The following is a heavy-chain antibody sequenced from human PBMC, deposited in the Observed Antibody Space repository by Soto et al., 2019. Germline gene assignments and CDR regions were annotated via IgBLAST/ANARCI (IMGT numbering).Heavy chain of an antibody. J-gene: IGHJ6*03. CDR3: ARGGISHWAYFYYMDV. V-gene: IGHV4-34*01. D-gene: IGHD2-21*01. Sequence: SETLSLTCVVSGGSLSEYFWSWIRQPPGMALEWIGEINHLGSINYNPSLRSRVTMSVDTSKNQFSLTLNSVTAADTATYYCARGGISHWAYFYYMDVWDRGTTVTVSS. CDR1: GGSLSEYF. CDR2: INHLGSI.